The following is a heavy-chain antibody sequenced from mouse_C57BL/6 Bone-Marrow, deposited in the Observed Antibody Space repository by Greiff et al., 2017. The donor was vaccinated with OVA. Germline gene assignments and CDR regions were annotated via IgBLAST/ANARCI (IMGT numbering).Heavy chain of an antibody. CDR3: ARGDGYYAFAY. CDR2: IGPGSGST. J-gene: IGHJ3*01. CDR1: GYTFTDYY. D-gene: IGHD2-3*01. V-gene: IGHV1-77*01. Sequence: VQLQQSGAALVKPGASVQISCKASGYTFTDYYINWVKPRPGQGLEWIGKIGPGSGSTYYNEKFKGKATLTADKSSSPAYMQLSSLTSEDSAVYFCARGDGYYAFAYWGQGTLVTVSA.